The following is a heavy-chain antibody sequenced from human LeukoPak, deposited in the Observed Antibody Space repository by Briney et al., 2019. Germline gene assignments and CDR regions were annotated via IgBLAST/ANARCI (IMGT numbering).Heavy chain of an antibody. J-gene: IGHJ3*01. D-gene: IGHD5-18*01. V-gene: IGHV3-30*04. CDR2: ISMDGIQE. CDR3: AREVYSYALDALEL. CDR1: GFRFNNYA. Sequence: GRSLRLSCAASGFRFNNYAMHWVRQPPGTGLEWVAVISMDGIQEYYADSVKGRFSISRDNSKNTLYLQMNSLRSEDTAVYYCAREVYSYALDALELWGQGTMVTVSS.